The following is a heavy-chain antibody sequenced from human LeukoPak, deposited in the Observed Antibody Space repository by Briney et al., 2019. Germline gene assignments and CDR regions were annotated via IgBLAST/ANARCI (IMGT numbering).Heavy chain of an antibody. CDR2: IYASGST. CDR3: VRRGYSYGS. V-gene: IGHV4-61*02. Sequence: TLSLTCTVSGGSISNLNYYWSWIRQPAGKGLEWIGRIYASGSTNYNPSLKSRVTISADTSKNQFSLKLSSVTAADTAVYYCVRRGYSYGSWGQGTLVTVSS. J-gene: IGHJ4*02. D-gene: IGHD5-18*01. CDR1: GGSISNLNYY.